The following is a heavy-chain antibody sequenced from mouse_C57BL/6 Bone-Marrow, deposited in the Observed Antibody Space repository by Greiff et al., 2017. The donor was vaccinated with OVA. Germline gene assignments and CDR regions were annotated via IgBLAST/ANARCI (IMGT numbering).Heavy chain of an antibody. CDR1: GYTFTDSY. J-gene: IGHJ3*01. CDR3: ARDTTLGWFAY. Sequence: EVQLQQSGPELVKPGASVKISCKASGYTFTDSYMNWVKQSPGKSLEWIGEINPKNGGTSYNQKFKGKATLTVDKSSSTAYIELRDLTSEDSAVYYCARDTTLGWFAYWGQGTLVTVSA. CDR2: INPKNGGT. V-gene: IGHV1-26*01. D-gene: IGHD1-1*01.